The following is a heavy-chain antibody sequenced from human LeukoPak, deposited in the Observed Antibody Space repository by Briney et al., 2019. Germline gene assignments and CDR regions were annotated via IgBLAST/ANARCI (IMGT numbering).Heavy chain of an antibody. CDR1: GFTFSSYV. V-gene: IGHV3-23*01. CDR3: AKGHGSGWYGYFDY. Sequence: GGSLRLSCAASGFTFSSYVLGWVRQAPGQGLEWVSTISSGGDSTSYADSVKGRFAISRDNSQSTLFLQLNSLRVEDTAVYYCAKGHGSGWYGYFDYWGQGALVTVSS. D-gene: IGHD6-19*01. J-gene: IGHJ4*02. CDR2: ISSGGDST.